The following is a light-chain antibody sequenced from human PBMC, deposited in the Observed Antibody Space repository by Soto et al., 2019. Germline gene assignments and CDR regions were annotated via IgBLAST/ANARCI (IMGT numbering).Light chain of an antibody. CDR1: RLITSN. Sequence: EIVMTQSPATLSVSPGETVTLSSRAIRLITSNLAWSQQKLAQAPGLLIFAVSTRAADIPDRFTGSGFGTEFTLTISSLQSWDCAVYFCQHYNDWPTFGQGTRVEVK. J-gene: IGKJ1*01. CDR3: QHYNDWPT. CDR2: AVS. V-gene: IGKV3-15*01.